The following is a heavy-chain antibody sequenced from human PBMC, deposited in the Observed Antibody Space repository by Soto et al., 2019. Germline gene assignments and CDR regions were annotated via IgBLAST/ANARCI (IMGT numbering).Heavy chain of an antibody. CDR2: FDPEDGET. V-gene: IGHV1-24*01. J-gene: IGHJ6*02. D-gene: IGHD6-19*01. Sequence: ASVKVSCKASGYTFTSYGISWVRQAPGKGLEWMGGFDPEDGETIYAQKFQGRVTMTEDTSTDTAYMELSSLRSEDTAVYYCVRAAVRYSSGWFGYYGMDVWGQGTTVTVSS. CDR3: VRAAVRYSSGWFGYYGMDV. CDR1: GYTFTSYG.